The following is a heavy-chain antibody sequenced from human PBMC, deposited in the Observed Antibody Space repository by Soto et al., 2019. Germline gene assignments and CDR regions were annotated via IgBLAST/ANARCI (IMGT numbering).Heavy chain of an antibody. V-gene: IGHV1-69*01. J-gene: IGHJ5*02. D-gene: IGHD3-10*01. CDR2: IIAIYGTV. CDR1: GGSFSSFA. Sequence: QVQLVQSGAEVKKPGSSVKVSCKASGGSFSSFAISWVRQAPGQGLEWMGGIIAIYGTVNYAQKFRGRVTITADESTSTAYMELSRLRSDDTAVYYCAIGECEVFSEGRDHLFDPWGQGTLVTVSS. CDR3: AIGECEVFSEGRDHLFDP.